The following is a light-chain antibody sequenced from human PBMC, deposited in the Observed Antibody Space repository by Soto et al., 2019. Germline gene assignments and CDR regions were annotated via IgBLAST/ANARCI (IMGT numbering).Light chain of an antibody. J-gene: IGKJ1*01. CDR3: QQYNSFPT. CDR1: QSISSW. Sequence: DIQMTQSPSTLSASVGDRVTITCRASQSISSWLAWYQQKPGKAPKILIYKASSLESGVPSRFSGSGSGTEFTLTISSLRPDDFATYYCQQYNSFPTFGQGTKVEIK. V-gene: IGKV1-5*03. CDR2: KAS.